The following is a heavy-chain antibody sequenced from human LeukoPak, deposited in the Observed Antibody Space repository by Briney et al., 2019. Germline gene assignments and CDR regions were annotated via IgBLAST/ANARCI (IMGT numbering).Heavy chain of an antibody. D-gene: IGHD4-17*01. V-gene: IGHV1-46*01. CDR1: GYTFIRYY. CDR3: ARGGYGDRIDY. J-gene: IGHJ4*02. CDR2: INPSGGST. Sequence: ASVKVSCKASGYTFIRYYMHWVRQAPGQGLEWMVIINPSGGSTSYAQKFQGRVTMTRDTSTSTVYMELSRLRSEDTAVYYCARGGYGDRIDYWGQGTLVSVSS.